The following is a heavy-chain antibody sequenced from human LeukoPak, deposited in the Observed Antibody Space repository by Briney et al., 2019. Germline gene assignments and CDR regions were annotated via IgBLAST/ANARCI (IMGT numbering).Heavy chain of an antibody. J-gene: IGHJ4*02. D-gene: IGHD2-15*01. CDR1: GYTFTSYG. CDR3: ARVYCSGGSCYSLDY. CDR2: ISAYNGNT. V-gene: IGHV1-18*01. Sequence: ASVKVSCKASGYTFTSYGISWVRQAPGQGLEWMGWISAYNGNTNYAQKLQGRATMTTDTSTSTAYMELRSLRSDDTAVYYCARVYCSGGSCYSLDYWGQGTLVTVSS.